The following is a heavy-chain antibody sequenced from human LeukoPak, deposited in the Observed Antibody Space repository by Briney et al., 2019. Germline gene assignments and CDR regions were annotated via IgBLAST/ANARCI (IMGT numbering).Heavy chain of an antibody. CDR3: AKVEYTTSWHGDGSLDY. CDR2: ISGSGGST. V-gene: IGHV3-23*01. CDR1: GFTFSSYA. J-gene: IGHJ4*02. Sequence: GGSLRLSCAASGFTFSSYAMSWVRQAPGKGLEWVSAISGSGGSTYYADSVKGRFTISRDNSKNTLYLQMNSLRAEDTAVYYCAKVEYTTSWHGDGSLDYWGQGTLVTVSS. D-gene: IGHD6-13*01.